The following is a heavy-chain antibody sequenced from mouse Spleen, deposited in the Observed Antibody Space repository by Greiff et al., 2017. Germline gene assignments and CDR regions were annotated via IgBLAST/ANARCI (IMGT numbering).Heavy chain of an antibody. Sequence: VQLQQSGPELVKPGASVKISCKASGYAFSSSWMNWVKQRPGKGLEWIGRIYPGDGDTNYNGKFKGKATLTADKSSSTAYMQLSSLTSEDSAVYFCAREGDGYDYAMDYWGQGTSVTVSS. CDR3: AREGDGYDYAMDY. CDR2: IYPGDGDT. J-gene: IGHJ4*01. CDR1: GYAFSSSW. V-gene: IGHV1-82*01. D-gene: IGHD1-2*01.